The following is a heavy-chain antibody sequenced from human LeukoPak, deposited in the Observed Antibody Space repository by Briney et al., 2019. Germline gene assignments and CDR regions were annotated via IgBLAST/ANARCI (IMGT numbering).Heavy chain of an antibody. V-gene: IGHV3-21*01. CDR2: ISSSSSYI. CDR3: ARVGVRYSSGGTFDY. J-gene: IGHJ4*02. CDR1: GFTFSSYS. D-gene: IGHD6-19*01. Sequence: GRSLRLSCAASGFTFSSYSMNWVRQAPGKGLEWVSSISSSSSYIYYSDSVKGRFTISRDNAKNSLYLQMNSLRAEDTAVYYCARVGVRYSSGGTFDYWGQGTQVTVSS.